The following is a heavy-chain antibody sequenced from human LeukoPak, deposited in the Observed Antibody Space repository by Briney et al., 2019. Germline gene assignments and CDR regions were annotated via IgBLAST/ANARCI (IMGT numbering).Heavy chain of an antibody. J-gene: IGHJ3*02. CDR3: ARDSDCSGGSCSGAFDI. CDR1: GGSISSGGYS. CDR2: IYHSGST. V-gene: IGHV4-30-2*01. Sequence: SQTLSLTCAVSGGSISSGGYSWSWIRQPPGKGLEWIGYIYHSGSTYYNPSLESRVTITVDSPKNQFSLMLSSVTAADTAGYYCARDSDCSGGSCSGAFDIWGRGTMVTVSS. D-gene: IGHD2-15*01.